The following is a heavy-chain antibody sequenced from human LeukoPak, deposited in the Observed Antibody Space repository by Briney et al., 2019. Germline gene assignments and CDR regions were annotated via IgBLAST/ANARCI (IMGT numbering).Heavy chain of an antibody. J-gene: IGHJ3*02. V-gene: IGHV3-21*01. Sequence: PGGSLRLSCAASGFTFSTYNMNWVRQAPGKGLEWVSSISSSSSYIYYADSVKGRFTISRDNAKNSLYLQMNGLRAEDTAVYYCARDSGNYLDAFDIWGQGTMVTVSS. D-gene: IGHD1-7*01. CDR3: ARDSGNYLDAFDI. CDR2: ISSSSSYI. CDR1: GFTFSTYN.